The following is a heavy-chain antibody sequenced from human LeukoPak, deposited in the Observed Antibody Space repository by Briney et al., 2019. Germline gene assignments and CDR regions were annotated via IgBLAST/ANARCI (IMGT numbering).Heavy chain of an antibody. CDR3: ATRYSSSWYSGDKYYYYYYGMDV. CDR2: IIPIFGTA. D-gene: IGHD6-13*01. J-gene: IGHJ6*02. CDR1: GGTFSSYA. V-gene: IGHV1-69*13. Sequence: SVTVSCTASGGTFSSYAISWVRQAPGQGLEWMGGIIPIFGTANYAQKFQGRVTITADESTSTAYMELSSLRSEDTAVYYCATRYSSSWYSGDKYYYYYYGMDVWGQGTTVTVSS.